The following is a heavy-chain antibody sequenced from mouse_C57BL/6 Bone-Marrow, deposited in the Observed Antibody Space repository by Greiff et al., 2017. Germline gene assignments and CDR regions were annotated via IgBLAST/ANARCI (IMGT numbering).Heavy chain of an antibody. Sequence: EVNVVESGGGLVQPGGSLKLSCAASGFTFSDYGMAWVRQAPRKGPEWVAFISNLAYSIYYADTVTGRFTISRENAKNTLYLEMSSLRSEDTAMYYCARRGTTVVASPWYFDVWGTGTTVTVSS. V-gene: IGHV5-15*01. J-gene: IGHJ1*03. CDR3: ARRGTTVVASPWYFDV. CDR1: GFTFSDYG. D-gene: IGHD1-1*01. CDR2: ISNLAYSI.